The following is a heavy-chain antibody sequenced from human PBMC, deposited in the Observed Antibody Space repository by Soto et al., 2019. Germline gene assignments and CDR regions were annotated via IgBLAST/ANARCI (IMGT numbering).Heavy chain of an antibody. CDR2: ISGSGGST. CDR3: AKEGQQQLDYYYYGMDV. Sequence: GGSLRLSCAASGFTFSSYAMSWVRQAPGKGLEWVSAISGSGGSTYYADSVKGRFTISRDNSKNTLYLQMNSLRAEDTAVYYCAKEGQQQLDYYYYGMDVWGQGTTVTVSS. CDR1: GFTFSSYA. D-gene: IGHD6-13*01. J-gene: IGHJ6*02. V-gene: IGHV3-23*01.